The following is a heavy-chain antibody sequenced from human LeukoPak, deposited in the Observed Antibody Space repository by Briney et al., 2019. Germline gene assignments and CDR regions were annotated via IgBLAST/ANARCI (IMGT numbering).Heavy chain of an antibody. D-gene: IGHD1-7*01. CDR3: ARDGTGTTPFDP. CDR2: INPNSGGT. Sequence: ASVKVSCKASGYTFTGYYMHWVRQAPGQGLEWMGWINPNSGGTNYAQKFQGRVTMTRDTSISTAYMELSRLRSDDTAVYCCARDGTGTTPFDPWGQGTLVTVSS. CDR1: GYTFTGYY. J-gene: IGHJ5*02. V-gene: IGHV1-2*02.